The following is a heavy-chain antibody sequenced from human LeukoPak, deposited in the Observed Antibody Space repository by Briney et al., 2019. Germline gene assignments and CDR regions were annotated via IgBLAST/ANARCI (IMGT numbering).Heavy chain of an antibody. V-gene: IGHV1-46*01. CDR1: GYTFTSYY. J-gene: IGHJ3*02. CDR3: ASGYCSSTSCYKGEDAFDI. D-gene: IGHD2-2*03. CDR2: INPSGGST. Sequence: ASVKVSCKASGYTFTSYYMHWVRQAPGQGLEWMGIINPSGGSTSYAQKFQGRITMTRDTSTSKVYMELSSLRSEDTAVYYCASGYCSSTSCYKGEDAFDIWGQGTMVTVSS.